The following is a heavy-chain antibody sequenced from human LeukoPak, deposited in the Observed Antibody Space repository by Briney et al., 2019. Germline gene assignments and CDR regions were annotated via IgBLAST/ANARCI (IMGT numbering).Heavy chain of an antibody. D-gene: IGHD2-2*01. CDR2: INARGDT. CDR3: ARGQVPAARVYNWIDP. Sequence: SETLSLTCAVYGWSFNDHYWNWIRQPPGKGLEWIGEINARGDTNFNPSLKSRVTISVDSSKNQFSLTLRSMIAADTAVYYCARGQVPAARVYNWIDPWGQATLVTVSS. J-gene: IGHJ5*02. V-gene: IGHV4-34*01. CDR1: GWSFNDHY.